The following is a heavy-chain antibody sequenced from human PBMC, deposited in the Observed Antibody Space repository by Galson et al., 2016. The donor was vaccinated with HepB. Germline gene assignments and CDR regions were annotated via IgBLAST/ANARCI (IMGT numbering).Heavy chain of an antibody. Sequence: SLRLSCAASGFTFSNAWMSWVRQAPGKGLEWVAFIRGKAYGGTTEYAASVKGRFTISRDDSKGFAYLQMSSLKTEDAAVYSCARGTPDYRPYYFDSWGQGTLVTVSS. CDR1: GFTFSNAW. V-gene: IGHV3-49*04. CDR3: ARGTPDYRPYYFDS. D-gene: IGHD4-11*01. CDR2: IRGKAYGGTT. J-gene: IGHJ4*02.